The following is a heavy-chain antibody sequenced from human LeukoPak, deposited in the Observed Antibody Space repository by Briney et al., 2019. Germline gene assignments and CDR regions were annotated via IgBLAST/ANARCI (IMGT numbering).Heavy chain of an antibody. D-gene: IGHD3-10*01. Sequence: PGGSLRLSCAASGFTFSSFGMHWVRRAPGKGLEWVTFIPYDGSAEYYADSVKRRFTISRDNSKNTLYLQMNSLRAEDTAIYYCTSSGSYRDFDYWGQGTLVTVSS. CDR2: IPYDGSAE. J-gene: IGHJ4*02. V-gene: IGHV3-30*02. CDR3: TSSGSYRDFDY. CDR1: GFTFSSFG.